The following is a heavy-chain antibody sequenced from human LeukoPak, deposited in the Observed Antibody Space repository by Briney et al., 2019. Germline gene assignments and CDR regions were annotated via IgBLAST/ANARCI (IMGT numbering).Heavy chain of an antibody. V-gene: IGHV1-2*02. D-gene: IGHD2-15*01. CDR3: AREGEEVVAAIDY. CDR2: INPNSGGT. Sequence: ASVKVSCKASGYTFTGYYMHWVRQAPGQGLEWMGWINPNSGGTNYAQKFQGRVTMTRDTSISTAYMELSRLRSDDTAVYYCAREGEEVVAAIDYWGQGTLVTVSS. J-gene: IGHJ4*02. CDR1: GYTFTGYY.